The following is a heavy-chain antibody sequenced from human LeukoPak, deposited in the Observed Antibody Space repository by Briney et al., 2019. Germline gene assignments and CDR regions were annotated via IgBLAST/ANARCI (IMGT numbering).Heavy chain of an antibody. V-gene: IGHV4-59*12. CDR1: GGSISSYY. CDR3: ARPKGRRYDILSRYYIVNWFDP. J-gene: IGHJ5*02. D-gene: IGHD3-9*01. CDR2: IYYSGST. Sequence: SETLSLTCTVSGGSISSYYWSWIRQPPGKGLEWIGYIYYSGSTNYNPSLKSRVTISVDTSKNQFSLKLSSVTAADTAVYYCARPKGRRYDILSRYYIVNWFDPWGQGTLVPVSS.